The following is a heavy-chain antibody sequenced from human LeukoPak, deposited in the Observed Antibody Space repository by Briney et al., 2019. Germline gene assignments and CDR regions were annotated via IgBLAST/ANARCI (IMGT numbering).Heavy chain of an antibody. Sequence: GRSLRLSCAASGFTFSSYAIHWVRQAPGKGLEWVALLSYDGSNKYYADSVKGRFTISRDNSKNTLYLQMSSLRAEDTAVYYCARAGSGNVPSGSYFLHYYGMDVWGQGTTVTVSS. CDR3: ARAGSGNVPSGSYFLHYYGMDV. CDR2: LSYDGSNK. D-gene: IGHD3-10*01. V-gene: IGHV3-30-3*01. CDR1: GFTFSSYA. J-gene: IGHJ6*02.